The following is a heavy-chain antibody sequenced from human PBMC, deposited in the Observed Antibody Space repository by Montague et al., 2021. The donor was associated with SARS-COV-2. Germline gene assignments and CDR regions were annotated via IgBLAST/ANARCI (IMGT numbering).Heavy chain of an antibody. CDR2: IYSGGNTI. Sequence: SLRLSLAASGFTFGNYAMNWVRQAPGKGLEWVSIIYSGGNTIDYAESVKGRFTISRDNSKNMLYLQMNSLRAEDTAVYYCAKELALAGQYYSYGMDVWGQGTTVTVSS. J-gene: IGHJ6*02. CDR3: AKELALAGQYYSYGMDV. CDR1: GFTFGNYA. V-gene: IGHV3-23*03. D-gene: IGHD6-19*01.